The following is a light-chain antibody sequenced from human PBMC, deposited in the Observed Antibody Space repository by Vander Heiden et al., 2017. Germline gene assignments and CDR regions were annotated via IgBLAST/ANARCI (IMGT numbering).Light chain of an antibody. CDR1: SSDVGGYNY. CDR2: DVS. Sequence: QSALTQPASVSGSPGQSITISRTGTSSDVGGYNYVSWYQQHPGKAPKLMIYDVSNRPSGVSNRFSGSKSGNTASLTISGLQAEDEADYYCSSYTSSNSVVFGGGTKLTVL. J-gene: IGLJ2*01. V-gene: IGLV2-14*01. CDR3: SSYTSSNSVV.